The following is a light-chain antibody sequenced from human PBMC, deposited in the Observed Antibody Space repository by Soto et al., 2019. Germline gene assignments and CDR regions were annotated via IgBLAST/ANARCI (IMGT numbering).Light chain of an antibody. CDR2: GVF. V-gene: IGKV3-20*01. Sequence: EDELTHSPCTLSFSTGGRTTLSSPVSQSVGRTYLAWDQRKPGRSPRLLSYGVFSRAPGIPDRFSGSGSGTDFTLTISRLEPEDFAVYYCQQYGDSPWTFGQGTMPDI. CDR1: QSVGRTY. CDR3: QQYGDSPWT. J-gene: IGKJ1*01.